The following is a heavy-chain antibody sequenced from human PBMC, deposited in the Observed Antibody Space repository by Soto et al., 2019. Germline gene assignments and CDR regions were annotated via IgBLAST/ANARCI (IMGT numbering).Heavy chain of an antibody. D-gene: IGHD1-26*01. Sequence: QVQLVQSGAEVKKPGSSVKVSCTASGGTFSRYGFIWVRQAPGQGFQWMGGIIPIFGTTHYEQNFQGRLSITADESTSTVYMELSSLRSDDTAIYFCARTYYQWEALHYFDFWGQGTLVTVSS. V-gene: IGHV1-69*01. CDR2: IIPIFGTT. CDR3: ARTYYQWEALHYFDF. CDR1: GGTFSRYG. J-gene: IGHJ4*02.